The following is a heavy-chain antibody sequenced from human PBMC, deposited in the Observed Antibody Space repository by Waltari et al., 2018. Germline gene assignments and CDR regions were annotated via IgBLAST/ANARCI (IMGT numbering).Heavy chain of an antibody. V-gene: IGHV5-51*01. J-gene: IGHJ6*02. CDR2: IYPGDSDT. CDR1: GYSFTSYW. Sequence: EVQLVQSGAEVKKPGESLKISCKGSGYSFTSYWIGWVRQMPGKGLEWMGFIYPGDSDTRYGPAFQGKVTMSADKSISTAHLQWSGRKASDTAMYDWARQGGGYDFWSGYHYYYYGMDVWGQGTTVTVSS. CDR3: ARQGGGYDFWSGYHYYYYGMDV. D-gene: IGHD3-3*01.